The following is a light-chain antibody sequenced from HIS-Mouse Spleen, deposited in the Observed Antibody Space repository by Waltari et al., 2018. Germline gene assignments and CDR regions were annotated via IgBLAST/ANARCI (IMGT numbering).Light chain of an antibody. CDR3: QSYDSSNWV. V-gene: IGLV6-57*04. CDR2: EDN. CDR1: SGSIASNY. Sequence: NFMLTQPHSVSESPGKTVTISCTRSSGSIASNYVQWYQQRPGSAPTTVSYEDNQRPSGFPDRFSGSIDSSSNSASLTISGLKTEDEADYYCQSYDSSNWVFGGGTKLTVL. J-gene: IGLJ3*02.